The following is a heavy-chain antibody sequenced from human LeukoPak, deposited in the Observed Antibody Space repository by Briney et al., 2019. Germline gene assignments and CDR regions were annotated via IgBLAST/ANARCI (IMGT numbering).Heavy chain of an antibody. Sequence: SETLSLTCEVYGWSFNDYYWTWIRQPPGKGPEWIGEINHYGKTNYNPTLKSRVSISVDTSKNQVSLEVTSLTAADTAIYYCARGLGVVVRDAFDIWGQGTTVTVSS. CDR3: ARGLGVVVRDAFDI. D-gene: IGHD3-22*01. V-gene: IGHV4-34*01. CDR2: INHYGKT. CDR1: GWSFNDYY. J-gene: IGHJ3*02.